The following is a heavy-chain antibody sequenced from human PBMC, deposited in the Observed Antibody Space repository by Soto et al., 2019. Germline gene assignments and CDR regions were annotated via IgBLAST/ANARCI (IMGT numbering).Heavy chain of an antibody. D-gene: IGHD3-3*02. CDR3: ARQLSHICDS. J-gene: IGHJ4*02. Sequence: EVQLVQSGADIKKPGESLKISCKGVGYKFGSAWIGWVRQMPGKGLEWMGIIKPGTSAIRYSPSCRGHVTISADEAASPAYLQWSSLKASDTAMYYCARQLSHICDSWGQGTLVTVSS. V-gene: IGHV5-51*01. CDR2: IKPGTSAI. CDR1: GYKFGSAW.